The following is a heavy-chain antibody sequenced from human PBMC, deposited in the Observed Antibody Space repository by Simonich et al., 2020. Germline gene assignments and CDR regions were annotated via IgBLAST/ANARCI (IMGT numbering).Heavy chain of an antibody. CDR1: GFTFSSYS. Sequence: EVQLVESGGGLVKPGGSLRLSCAASGFTFSSYSMNWVRQATGKGREWVSSNSSSRSYIYYAYSVKGRFTISRDNAKNSLYLQMNSLRAEDTAVYYCARDVDTAMVFDYWGQGTLVTVSS. CDR2: NSSSRSYI. J-gene: IGHJ4*02. D-gene: IGHD5-18*01. CDR3: ARDVDTAMVFDY. V-gene: IGHV3-21*01.